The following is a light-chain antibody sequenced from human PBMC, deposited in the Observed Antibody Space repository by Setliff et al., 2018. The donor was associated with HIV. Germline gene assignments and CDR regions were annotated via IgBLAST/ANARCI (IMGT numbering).Light chain of an antibody. V-gene: IGLV1-51*01. CDR1: TSTIGTNY. J-gene: IGLJ1*01. Sequence: QSVLTQPPSVSAAPGQKVTISCSGFTSTIGTNYVSWYQQLPGTAPKVVLYENDKRPAGIPDRFSGSKSATSATLGITGLQTGDEADYYCGTWDSSVNGGYVFGTGTKVTAL. CDR2: END. CDR3: GTWDSSVNGGYV.